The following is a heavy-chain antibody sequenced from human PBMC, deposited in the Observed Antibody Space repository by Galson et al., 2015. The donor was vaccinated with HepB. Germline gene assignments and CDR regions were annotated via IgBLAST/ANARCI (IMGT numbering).Heavy chain of an antibody. CDR3: ARGGRYCSGGSCYSY. D-gene: IGHD2-15*01. Sequence: SLRLSCAASGFTFDDYTMHWVRQAPGKGLEWVSLISWDGGSTYYADSVKGRFTISRDNAKNSLYLQMNSLRDEDTAVYYCARGGRYCSGGSCYSYWGQGTLVTVSS. CDR2: ISWDGGST. J-gene: IGHJ4*02. CDR1: GFTFDDYT. V-gene: IGHV3-43*01.